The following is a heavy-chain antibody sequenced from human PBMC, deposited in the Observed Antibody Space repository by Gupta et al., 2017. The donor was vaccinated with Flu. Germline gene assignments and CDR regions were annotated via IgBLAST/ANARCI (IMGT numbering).Heavy chain of an antibody. CDR3: ARGGTEGKTGYDLNFFDS. CDR1: GASINSGGYY. J-gene: IGHJ4*02. CDR2: IYFTGNT. D-gene: IGHD5-12*01. Sequence: QVQLQESGPGQVKPSQTLSLTCTVSGASINSGGYYWTQMRPHPGKGLEWIGDIYFTGNTFYNPSLKSRGIISLDTSANLFSLKLSSITAADTAVYFCARGGTEGKTGYDLNFFDSWGQGTLVTVSS. V-gene: IGHV4-31*03.